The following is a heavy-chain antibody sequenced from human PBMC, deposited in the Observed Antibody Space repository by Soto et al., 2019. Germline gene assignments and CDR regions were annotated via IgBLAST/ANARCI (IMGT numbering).Heavy chain of an antibody. CDR2: ISSSGSTI. J-gene: IGHJ6*03. V-gene: IGHV3-11*01. Sequence: SGGSLRLSCAACGFTFSDYYMSWIRQAPGKGLEWVSYISSSGSTIYYADSVKGRFTISRDNAKNSLYLQMNSLRAEDTALYYCARSWDYYDILTVYLRPKSYSYMYVWGKGTTLTISS. CDR3: ARSWDYYDILTVYLRPKSYSYMYV. CDR1: GFTFSDYY. D-gene: IGHD3-9*01.